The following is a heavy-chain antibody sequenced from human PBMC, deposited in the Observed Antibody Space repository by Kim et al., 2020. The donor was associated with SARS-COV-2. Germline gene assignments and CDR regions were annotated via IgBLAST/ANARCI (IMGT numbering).Heavy chain of an antibody. Sequence: RVTISVDTSKNQFSLKLSSVTAADTAVYYCARGRGGYSYGYVGGLYGMDVWGQGTTVTVSS. CDR3: ARGRGGYSYGYVGGLYGMDV. D-gene: IGHD5-18*01. V-gene: IGHV4-34*01. J-gene: IGHJ6*02.